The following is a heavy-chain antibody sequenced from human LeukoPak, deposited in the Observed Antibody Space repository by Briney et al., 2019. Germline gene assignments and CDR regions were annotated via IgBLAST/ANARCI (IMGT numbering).Heavy chain of an antibody. CDR2: IKQDGSEK. Sequence: GGSLRLSCAASGFTFSNYWMSWVRQAPGKGLEWVANIKQDGSEKYYVDSVKGRFTVSRNNAKNSLYLQMNSLRAEDTAVFYCARGGMVRRVMGAFDIWGQGTLVTVSS. V-gene: IGHV3-7*01. CDR3: ARGGMVRRVMGAFDI. D-gene: IGHD3-10*01. J-gene: IGHJ3*02. CDR1: GFTFSNYW.